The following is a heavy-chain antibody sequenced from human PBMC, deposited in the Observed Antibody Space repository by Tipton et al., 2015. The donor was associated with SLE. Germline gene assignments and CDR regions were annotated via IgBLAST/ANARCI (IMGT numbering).Heavy chain of an antibody. J-gene: IGHJ3*02. D-gene: IGHD3-16*01. CDR2: ISGSGSST. V-gene: IGHV3-23*01. CDR1: GFTFSSYA. CDR3: AKGGLPYAFDI. Sequence: GSLRLSCVASGFTFSSYAMNWVRQTPGKGLEWVSGISGSGSSTYYADSVKGRFTISRDNSKNTLYLQMSSLRAEDTAVYYCAKGGLPYAFDIWGQGTMVTVSS.